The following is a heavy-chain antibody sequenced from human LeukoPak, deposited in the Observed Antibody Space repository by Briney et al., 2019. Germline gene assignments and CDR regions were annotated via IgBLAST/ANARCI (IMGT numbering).Heavy chain of an antibody. V-gene: IGHV3-11*01. J-gene: IGHJ6*02. CDR2: VVSSGDTT. Sequence: PGGSLRLACEASGFRFSDCYMTWIRQAPGMGLEWISYVVSSGDTTYYADSVKGRFTIFRDNAKNSLYLQMNSLRAEDTAVYYCARGDSSSWYVGYHILDVWGQGTTVTVS. CDR3: ARGDSSSWYVGYHILDV. CDR1: GFRFSDCY. D-gene: IGHD6-13*01.